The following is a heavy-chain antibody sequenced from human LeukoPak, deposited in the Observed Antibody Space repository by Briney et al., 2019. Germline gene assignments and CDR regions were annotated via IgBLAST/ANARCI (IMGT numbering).Heavy chain of an antibody. V-gene: IGHV1-8*01. D-gene: IGHD6-13*01. Sequence: ASVKVSCKASGYTFTTSDINWARQATGQGLEWMGWMNPNSGKTGSALKFQGRLTMAKNTSTTTAYMEVTGLRFEDTAIYYCARGRPGPAGAGTYDFWGQGTLITVSS. CDR3: ARGRPGPAGAGTYDF. CDR2: MNPNSGKT. J-gene: IGHJ4*02. CDR1: GYTFTTSD.